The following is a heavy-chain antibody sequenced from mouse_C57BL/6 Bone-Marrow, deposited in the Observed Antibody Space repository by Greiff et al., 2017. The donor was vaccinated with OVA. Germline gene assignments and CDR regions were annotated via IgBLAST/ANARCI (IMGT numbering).Heavy chain of an antibody. V-gene: IGHV3-8*01. Sequence: EVKLVESGPGLAKPSQTLSLTCSVTGYSITSDYWNWIRKFPGNKLEYMGYISYSGSTYYNPSLKSRISITRDTSKNQYYLQLNSVTTEDTATYYCARSPLYGNWYFDVWGTGTTVTVSS. J-gene: IGHJ1*03. D-gene: IGHD2-1*01. CDR1: GYSITSDY. CDR3: ARSPLYGNWYFDV. CDR2: ISYSGST.